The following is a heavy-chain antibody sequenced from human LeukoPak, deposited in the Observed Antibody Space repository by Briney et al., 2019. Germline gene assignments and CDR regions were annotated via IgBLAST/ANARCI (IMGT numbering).Heavy chain of an antibody. D-gene: IGHD6-6*01. Sequence: SVKVFCKASGGTFSSYAISWVRQAPGQGLEWMGRIIPIFGTANYAQKFQGRVTITTDESTSTAYMELSSLRSEDTAVYYCARESGIAARQFDYWGQGTLVTVSS. CDR1: GGTFSSYA. V-gene: IGHV1-69*05. CDR2: IIPIFGTA. CDR3: ARESGIAARQFDY. J-gene: IGHJ4*02.